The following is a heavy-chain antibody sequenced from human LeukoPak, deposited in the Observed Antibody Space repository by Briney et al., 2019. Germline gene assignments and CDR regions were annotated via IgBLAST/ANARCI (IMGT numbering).Heavy chain of an antibody. Sequence: PGGSVRLSCAASGFTFSSYWMSWVRQAPGKGLEWVANIKQDGSEKYYVDSVKGRFTISRDNAKNSLYLQMNSLRAEDTAVYYCASTYYYDSSGYLYWGQGTLVTVSS. V-gene: IGHV3-7*01. CDR2: IKQDGSEK. CDR3: ASTYYYDSSGYLY. J-gene: IGHJ4*02. D-gene: IGHD3-22*01. CDR1: GFTFSSYW.